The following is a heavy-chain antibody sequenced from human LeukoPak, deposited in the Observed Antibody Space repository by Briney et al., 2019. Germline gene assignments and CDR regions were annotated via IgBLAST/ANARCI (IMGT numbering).Heavy chain of an antibody. D-gene: IGHD2-2*03. CDR2: ISAYNGNT. CDR3: ARVGYCSSTSCRYKYYYYGMDV. Sequence: ASVKLSGKAAGYTFTGYGIGGVGQAAGQGLGWMVWISAYNGNTNYAQKLQGRVTMTTDTSTSTAYMELRSLRSDDTAVYYCARVGYCSSTSCRYKYYYYGMDVWGKGTTVTVPS. J-gene: IGHJ6*04. V-gene: IGHV1-18*04. CDR1: GYTFTGYG.